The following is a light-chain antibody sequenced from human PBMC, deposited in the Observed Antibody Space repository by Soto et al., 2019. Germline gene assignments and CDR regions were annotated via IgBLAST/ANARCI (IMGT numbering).Light chain of an antibody. CDR2: DAS. CDR3: QQYAYSPLN. CDR1: RSVGNNY. Sequence: EIVLTQSPGTLSLSPGERATLSCRASRSVGNNYLAWYQQRPGQAPNLLIYDASSRATGIRDRISGSGSGTDFTLTITRLEPEDSAMYYCQQYAYSPLNFGGGTKVEIK. J-gene: IGKJ4*01. V-gene: IGKV3-20*01.